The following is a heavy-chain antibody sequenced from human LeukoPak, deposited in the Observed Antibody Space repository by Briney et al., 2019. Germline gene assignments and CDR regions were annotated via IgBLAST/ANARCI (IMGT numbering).Heavy chain of an antibody. CDR1: GFTFSSYC. CDR3: ARDPDPTAAAGFDY. D-gene: IGHD6-13*01. CDR2: IRSSSNTI. J-gene: IGHJ4*02. V-gene: IGHV3-48*01. Sequence: GGSLRLSCVAYGFTFSSYCMNWVRQVQGKGLEWVSSIRSSSNTIYYADSVKGRFTISRDNAKNSLYLQMNSLRAEDTAVYYCARDPDPTAAAGFDYWGQGTLVTVSS.